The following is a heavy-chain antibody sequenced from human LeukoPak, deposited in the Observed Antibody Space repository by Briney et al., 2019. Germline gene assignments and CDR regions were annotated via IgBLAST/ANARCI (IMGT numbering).Heavy chain of an antibody. CDR2: IYPGDSDT. D-gene: IGHD6-19*01. J-gene: IGHJ4*02. CDR1: GYSFTSYW. Sequence: GESLKISCKGSGYSFTSYWIGWVRQMPGKGLEGMGIIYPGDSDTRYSPSFQGQVTISADKSISTPYLQWSSLKASDRAMYYCARRGHYSTGWYDYWGQGTLVTVSS. CDR3: ARRGHYSTGWYDY. V-gene: IGHV5-51*01.